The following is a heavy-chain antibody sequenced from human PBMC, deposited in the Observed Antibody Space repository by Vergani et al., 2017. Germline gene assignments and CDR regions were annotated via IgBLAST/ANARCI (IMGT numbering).Heavy chain of an antibody. Sequence: QVQLQESGPGLVKPSETLTLTCDVSDSSIMTNPYWGWFRQSPGKGLEWVGCIHHSGDTHYNSSLKSRVSISIVPSSKFSLSLTSVTAADTAIYYCARRRGSGGFFPSSYFFGMDVWGHGTTVTVSS. V-gene: IGHV4-38-2*01. J-gene: IGHJ6*02. CDR3: ARRRGSGGFFPSSYFFGMDV. D-gene: IGHD3-10*01. CDR2: IHHSGDT. CDR1: DSSIMTNPY.